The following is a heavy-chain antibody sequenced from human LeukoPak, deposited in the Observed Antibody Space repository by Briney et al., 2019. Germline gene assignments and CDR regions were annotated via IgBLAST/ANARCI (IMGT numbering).Heavy chain of an antibody. CDR3: AKDMGCSSTSCYNDAFDI. D-gene: IGHD2-2*01. V-gene: IGHV3-9*03. CDR1: ASSIERYY. CDR2: ISWSSGSR. J-gene: IGHJ3*02. Sequence: SPRFSRGATASSIERYYMSWVPQSLGKKLEWVSGISWSSGSRGYAGSVKGPFTISRDNAKNSLYLQMTRLRAEDMALYYCAKDMGCSSTSCYNDAFDIWGQGTMVTVSS.